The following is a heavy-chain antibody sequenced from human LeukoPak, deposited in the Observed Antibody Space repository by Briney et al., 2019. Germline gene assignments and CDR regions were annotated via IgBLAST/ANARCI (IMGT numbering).Heavy chain of an antibody. CDR2: INHSGST. D-gene: IGHD3-22*01. J-gene: IGHJ4*02. CDR3: ARGPNYYDSSGHKLFDY. CDR1: GGSFSGYY. Sequence: SETLSLTCAVYGGSFSGYYWSWIRQPPGKGLEWIGEINHSGSTNYNPSLKSRVTISVDTSKNQFSLKLSSVTAVDTAVYYCARGPNYYDSSGHKLFDYWGQGTLVTVSS. V-gene: IGHV4-34*01.